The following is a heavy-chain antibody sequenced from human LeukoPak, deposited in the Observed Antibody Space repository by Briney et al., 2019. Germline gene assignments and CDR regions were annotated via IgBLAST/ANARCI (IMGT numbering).Heavy chain of an antibody. CDR3: ASVGFLEWVLGDY. D-gene: IGHD3-3*01. V-gene: IGHV3-30*19. CDR2: ILYDGSKN. J-gene: IGHJ4*02. CDR1: GFTFRNYG. Sequence: PGGSLRLSCAASGFTFRNYGMHWVRQAPGKGLEWVAFILYDGSKNYYADSVKGRFTISRDNSNNTLYMQMNNLRTEDTAVYHCASVGFLEWVLGDYWGQGTLVTVSS.